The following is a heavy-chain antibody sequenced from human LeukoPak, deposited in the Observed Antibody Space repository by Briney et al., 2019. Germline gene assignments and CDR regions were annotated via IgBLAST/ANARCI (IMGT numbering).Heavy chain of an antibody. CDR3: ARDHSRFLEWLSGSPYFDY. CDR1: GFTFSSYS. V-gene: IGHV3-21*01. D-gene: IGHD3-3*01. CDR2: ISSSSSYI. J-gene: IGHJ4*02. Sequence: GGSLGLXCAASGFTFSSYSMNWVRQAPGKGLEWVSSISSSSSYIYYADSVKGRFTISRDNAKNSLYLQMNSLRAEDTAVYYCARDHSRFLEWLSGSPYFDYWGQGTLVTVSS.